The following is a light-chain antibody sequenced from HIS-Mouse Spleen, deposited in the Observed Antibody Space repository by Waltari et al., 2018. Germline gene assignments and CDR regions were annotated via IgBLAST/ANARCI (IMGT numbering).Light chain of an antibody. Sequence: QSALTQPASVSGSPGQSITISCPGTSSDVGGYNYVSWYQQHPGKAPKLMIYEVSNRPSGVSNRFSGSKSGNTASLTIFGLQAEDEADYYCSSYTSSSSWVFGGGTKLTVL. CDR1: SSDVGGYNY. CDR2: EVS. CDR3: SSYTSSSSWV. V-gene: IGLV2-14*01. J-gene: IGLJ3*02.